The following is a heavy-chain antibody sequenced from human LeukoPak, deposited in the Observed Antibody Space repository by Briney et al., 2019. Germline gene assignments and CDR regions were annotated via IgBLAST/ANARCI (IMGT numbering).Heavy chain of an antibody. D-gene: IGHD6-25*01. J-gene: IGHJ6*03. CDR3: AREGSGRLLRRYYYYMDV. CDR1: GYTFTGYY. Sequence: ASVKVSCKASGYTFTGYYMHWVRQAPGQGLEWMGWINPDSGGTNYAQKFQGRVTMTRDTSISTTYMELSRLRSDDTAVYYCAREGSGRLLRRYYYYMDVWGKGTTVTASS. CDR2: INPDSGGT. V-gene: IGHV1-2*02.